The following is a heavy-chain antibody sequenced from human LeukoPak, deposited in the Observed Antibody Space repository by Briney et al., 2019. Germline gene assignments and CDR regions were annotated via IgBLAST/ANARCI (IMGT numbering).Heavy chain of an antibody. D-gene: IGHD3-22*01. V-gene: IGHV4-34*01. CDR2: INHSGST. Sequence: PSETLSLTCAVYGASFSGYYWSWIRQPPGKGLEWIGEINHSGSTNHNPSLKSRVTISADTSKNQFSLKLSSVTAADTAVYYCYYFDSGGYYEDWGQGTLVTVSS. CDR1: GASFSGYY. CDR3: YYFDSGGYYED. J-gene: IGHJ4*02.